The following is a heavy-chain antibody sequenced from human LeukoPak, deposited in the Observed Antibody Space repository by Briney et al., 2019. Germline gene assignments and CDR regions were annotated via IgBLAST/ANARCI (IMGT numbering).Heavy chain of an antibody. CDR2: ISYDGSNK. V-gene: IGHV3-30*04. CDR1: GFTFSSYA. CDR3: AREIRGLDY. Sequence: QPGGSLRLSCAASGFTFSSYAMHWVRQAPGKGLEWVAVISYDGSNKYYADPVKGRFTISRDNSKNTLYLQMNSLRAEDTAVYYCAREIRGLDYWGQGTLVTVSS. J-gene: IGHJ4*02. D-gene: IGHD3-10*01.